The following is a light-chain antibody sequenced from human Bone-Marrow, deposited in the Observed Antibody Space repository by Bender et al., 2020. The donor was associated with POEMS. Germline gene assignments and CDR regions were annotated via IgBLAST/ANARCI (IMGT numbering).Light chain of an antibody. Sequence: QSALTQPPSASGSPGQSVTISCTGTSSDVGGYDYVSWYQQHPGKAPKLVIYEVTKRPSGVPDRFSGSKSGNTASLTVSGLQAEDEADYYCSSYADNYRDFGGGTKLTVL. CDR3: SSYADNYRD. CDR2: EVT. J-gene: IGLJ2*01. CDR1: SSDVGGYDY. V-gene: IGLV2-8*01.